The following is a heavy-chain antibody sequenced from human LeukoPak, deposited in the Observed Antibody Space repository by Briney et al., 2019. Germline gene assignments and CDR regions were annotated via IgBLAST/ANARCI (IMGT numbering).Heavy chain of an antibody. D-gene: IGHD3-10*01. J-gene: IGHJ4*02. CDR3: AKDLRDYYGSVKY. CDR2: ISYDGSNK. V-gene: IGHV3-30*18. Sequence: GGSLRLSCVASGFTFSSYGMHWVRQAPGKGLEWVAVISYDGSNKYYADSVKGRFTISRDNSKNTLYLQMNSLRAEDTAVYYCAKDLRDYYGSVKYWGQGTLVTVSS. CDR1: GFTFSSYG.